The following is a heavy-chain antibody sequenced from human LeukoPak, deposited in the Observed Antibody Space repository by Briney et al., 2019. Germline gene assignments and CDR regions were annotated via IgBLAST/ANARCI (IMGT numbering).Heavy chain of an antibody. D-gene: IGHD3-22*01. CDR2: IYPGDSDT. CDR3: ASQSSGYLRIDN. Sequence: GESLKIPCKGSGYSFTSYWIGWVRQIPGKGLGWMGIIYPGDSDTRYSPSFQGPVTISADQSIRTTYLQCGSLKASGTAMYFCASQSSGYLRIDNSGERTLVTVSS. J-gene: IGHJ4*02. V-gene: IGHV5-51*01. CDR1: GYSFTSYW.